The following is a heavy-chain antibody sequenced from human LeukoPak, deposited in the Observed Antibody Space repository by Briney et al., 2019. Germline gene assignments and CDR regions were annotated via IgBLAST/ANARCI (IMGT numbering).Heavy chain of an antibody. CDR1: GFTFSSYS. V-gene: IGHV3-48*01. Sequence: GGSLRLSCAASGFTFSSYSMNWVRQAPGKGLEWVSYISSSSSTIYYADSVKGRFTISRDNAKNSLYLQMNSLRAEDTAVYYCARVPRGGATPFDYWGQGTLVTVSS. CDR3: ARVPRGGATPFDY. D-gene: IGHD3-16*01. J-gene: IGHJ4*02. CDR2: ISSSSSTI.